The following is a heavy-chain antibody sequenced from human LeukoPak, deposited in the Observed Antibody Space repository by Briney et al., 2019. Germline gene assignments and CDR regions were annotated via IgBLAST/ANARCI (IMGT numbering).Heavy chain of an antibody. D-gene: IGHD6-19*01. V-gene: IGHV1-46*01. CDR2: INPSRGST. CDR3: ARGYSSGFGN. CDR1: GYSFTSHY. Sequence: ASVKVSCKASGYSFTSHYIHWVRQAPGQGLEWMGIINPSRGSTSYAQKFQGRVTVTRDTSTSTVYMDLSSLGSEDTAVYYCARGYSSGFGNWGQGTPVTISS. J-gene: IGHJ4*02.